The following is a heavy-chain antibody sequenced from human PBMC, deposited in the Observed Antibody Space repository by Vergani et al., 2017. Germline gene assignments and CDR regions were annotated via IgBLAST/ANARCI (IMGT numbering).Heavy chain of an antibody. V-gene: IGHV3-30-3*01. D-gene: IGHD1-14*01. CDR2: ISYDGSNK. CDR3: ARETAQYFDY. CDR1: GFTFSSYA. J-gene: IGHJ4*02. Sequence: QVQLVESGGGVVQPGRSLRLSCAASGFTFSSYAMHWVRQATGKGLEWVAVISYDGSNKYYADSVKGRFTISRDNSKNTLYLQMNSLRAEDTAVYYCARETAQYFDYWGQGTLVTVSS.